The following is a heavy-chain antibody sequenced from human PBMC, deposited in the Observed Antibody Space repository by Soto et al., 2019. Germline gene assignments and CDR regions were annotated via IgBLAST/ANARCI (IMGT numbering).Heavy chain of an antibody. Sequence: VQLVESGGGLVQPGGSLRLSCAASGFTFSNYAMTWVRQAPGKGLEWVSVITGSGGGTYFVDSVKGRFTSSRDNAKNTVYLQMNSLRAEDTAVYYCAKRALTAAGFDYWGQGTLVTVSS. V-gene: IGHV3-23*04. CDR3: AKRALTAAGFDY. D-gene: IGHD6-13*01. J-gene: IGHJ4*02. CDR1: GFTFSNYA. CDR2: ITGSGGGT.